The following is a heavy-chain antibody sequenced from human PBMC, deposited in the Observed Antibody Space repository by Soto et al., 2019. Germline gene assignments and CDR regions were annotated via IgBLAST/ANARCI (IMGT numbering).Heavy chain of an antibody. CDR2: INPSGGST. D-gene: IGHD3-22*01. V-gene: IGHV1-46*01. CDR1: GYTFTSYY. CDR3: ARDVAMILDY. J-gene: IGHJ4*02. Sequence: EASVKVYCKSSGYTFTSYYMHWVRQAPGQGLEWMGIINPSGGSTSYAQKFQGRVTMTRDTSTSTVYMELSSLRSEDTAVYYCARDVAMILDYWGQGTLVTVSS.